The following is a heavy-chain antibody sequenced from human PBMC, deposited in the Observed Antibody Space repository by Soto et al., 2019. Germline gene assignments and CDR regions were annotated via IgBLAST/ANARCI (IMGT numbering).Heavy chain of an antibody. CDR2: IYYSGST. CDR3: ASYIVAPMGYYFDS. J-gene: IGHJ4*02. CDR1: GGSISSGGYY. Sequence: SETLSLTCTVSGGSISSGGYYWSWIRQHPGKGLEWIGYIYYSGSTYYTPSLKSRVTISVDTSKNQFSLKLSSVTAADTAVYYCASYIVAPMGYYFDSWGQGTLVTVSS. V-gene: IGHV4-31*03. D-gene: IGHD5-12*01.